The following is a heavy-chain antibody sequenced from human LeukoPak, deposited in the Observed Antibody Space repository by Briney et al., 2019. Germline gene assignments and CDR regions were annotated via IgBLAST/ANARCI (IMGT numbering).Heavy chain of an antibody. D-gene: IGHD1-7*01. CDR1: EFTLSSYA. V-gene: IGHV3-21*01. Sequence: GGSLRLSCEASEFTLSSYAMNWVRQAPGKGLEWVSSISSSSSYIYYADSVKGRFTISRDNAKNSLYLQMNSRRAEDTAVYYCAREVGTTAPWFDPWGQGTLVTVSS. J-gene: IGHJ5*02. CDR2: ISSSSSYI. CDR3: AREVGTTAPWFDP.